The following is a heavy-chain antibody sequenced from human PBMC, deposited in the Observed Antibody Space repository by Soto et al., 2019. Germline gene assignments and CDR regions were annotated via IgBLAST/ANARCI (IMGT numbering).Heavy chain of an antibody. V-gene: IGHV1-3*01. Sequence: ASVKVSCKASGYTFTSYAMHWVRQAPGQRLEWMGWINAGNGNTKYSQKFQGRVTITRDTSASTAYMELGSLRSEDTAVYYCARSRYCSSTSCFRFDYWGQGTLVTVSS. J-gene: IGHJ4*02. CDR1: GYTFTSYA. CDR2: INAGNGNT. CDR3: ARSRYCSSTSCFRFDY. D-gene: IGHD2-2*01.